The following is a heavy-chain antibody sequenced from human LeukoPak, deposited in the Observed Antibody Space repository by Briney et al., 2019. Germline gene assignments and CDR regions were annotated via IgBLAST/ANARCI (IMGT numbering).Heavy chain of an antibody. D-gene: IGHD6-13*01. J-gene: IGHJ4*02. Sequence: SVKVSCKASGGTFSSYAISWVRQAPGQGLEWMGGIIPIFGTANYAQKFQGRVTITADESTSTAYMELSSLRSEDTAVYYCARSIAAAGTDYFDYWGQGTLVTVSS. CDR1: GGTFSSYA. V-gene: IGHV1-69*13. CDR2: IIPIFGTA. CDR3: ARSIAAAGTDYFDY.